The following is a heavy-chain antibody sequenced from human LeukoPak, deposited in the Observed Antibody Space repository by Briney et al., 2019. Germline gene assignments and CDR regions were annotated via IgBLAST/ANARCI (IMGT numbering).Heavy chain of an antibody. J-gene: IGHJ5*02. V-gene: IGHV5-51*01. Sequence: GESLKISCKGSGYSFTSYWIGWVRQMPGKGLEWMGIIYPADSDIRYSPSFQGQVTISADKSISTAYLQWSSLKASDTAIYYCARQEDCSGGSCYTWFDPWGQGTLVIVSS. CDR3: ARQEDCSGGSCYTWFDP. D-gene: IGHD2-15*01. CDR1: GYSFTSYW. CDR2: IYPADSDI.